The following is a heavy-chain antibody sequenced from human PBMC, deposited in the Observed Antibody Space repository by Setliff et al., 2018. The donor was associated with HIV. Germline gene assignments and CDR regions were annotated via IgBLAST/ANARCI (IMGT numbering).Heavy chain of an antibody. CDR2: INTDTGNP. V-gene: IGHV7-4-1*02. J-gene: IGHJ4*02. CDR1: GYTFTDYY. CDR3: ARGPPSQVDY. Sequence: ASVKVSCKASGYTFTDYYIHWVRQAPGQGLEWMGWINTDTGNPTYAQGFTGRFVFSLDTSVNTAYLQISSLKTEDSAVYYCARGPPSQVDYWGQGTLVTVSS.